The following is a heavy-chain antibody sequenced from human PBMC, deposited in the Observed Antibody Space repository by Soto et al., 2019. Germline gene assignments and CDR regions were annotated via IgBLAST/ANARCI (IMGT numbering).Heavy chain of an antibody. CDR1: GGSISSVGYY. D-gene: IGHD3-10*01. J-gene: IGHJ4*02. Sequence: PSDTLSLTCTVSGGSISSVGYYWSWIRQPPGKGLEWIGYIYYSWCTYYNPSLKSRATISVDTSKNQFSLKLCSVTAADTAVYYCARDRRHYCRSGEYFDYWGQGPLVTVSS. V-gene: IGHV4-31*03. CDR3: ARDRRHYCRSGEYFDY. CDR2: IYYSWCT.